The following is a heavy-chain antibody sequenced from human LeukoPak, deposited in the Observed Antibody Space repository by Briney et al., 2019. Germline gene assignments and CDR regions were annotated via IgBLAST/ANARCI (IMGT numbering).Heavy chain of an antibody. D-gene: IGHD2-2*01. Sequence: GGSLRLSCGASVFTFSSYDMRWVRQAPGKGVEWVSSITLSGGSTFYADSVKGRFTISRDNSKNTPYLQVNRLSVDETAVYYCAKRGNPAVGHHYLDVCGKGTTVSVSS. CDR3: AKRGNPAVGHHYLDV. J-gene: IGHJ6*03. V-gene: IGHV3-23*01. CDR1: VFTFSSYD. CDR2: ITLSGGST.